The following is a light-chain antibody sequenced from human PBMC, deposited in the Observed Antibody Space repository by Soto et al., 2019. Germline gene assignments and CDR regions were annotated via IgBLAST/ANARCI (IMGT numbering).Light chain of an antibody. Sequence: EIVMTQSPATLSVSPGERATLSCRASQNVGNNLVWYQQKPGQAPRLLIYDTSNRATGIPARFSGSGSGTDFTLTISSLEPEDFAVYYCQQRSNWPPRYTFGQGTKLEIK. J-gene: IGKJ2*01. CDR2: DTS. CDR3: QQRSNWPPRYT. V-gene: IGKV3-11*01. CDR1: QNVGNN.